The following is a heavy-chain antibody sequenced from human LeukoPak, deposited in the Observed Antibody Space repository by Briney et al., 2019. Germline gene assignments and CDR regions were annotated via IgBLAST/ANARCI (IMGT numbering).Heavy chain of an antibody. J-gene: IGHJ5*02. CDR1: GFTFRSNW. Sequence: GSLRLSCAASGFTFRSNWMHWVRQAPGKGLVWVSHINNDGSRINYAESVKGRFTVSRDNAKNTLYLQMNSLRAEDTAVYYCATSMAGYNWFDPWGQGTLVTVSS. CDR3: ATSMAGYNWFDP. D-gene: IGHD3-22*01. V-gene: IGHV3-74*01. CDR2: INNDGSRI.